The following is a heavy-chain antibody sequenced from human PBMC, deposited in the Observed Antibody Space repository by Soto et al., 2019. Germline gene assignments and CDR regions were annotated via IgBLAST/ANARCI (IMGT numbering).Heavy chain of an antibody. Sequence: PSETLCLTCTVSGGSVSSGSYYWSWIRQPPGKGLEWIGYIYYSGSTNYNPSLKSRVTISVDTSKNQFSLKLSSVTAADTAVYYCARGGSGSYYIYYYYGMDVWGQGTTVTVS. CDR3: ARGGSGSYYIYYYYGMDV. J-gene: IGHJ6*02. V-gene: IGHV4-61*01. CDR2: IYYSGST. D-gene: IGHD3-10*01. CDR1: GGSVSSGSYY.